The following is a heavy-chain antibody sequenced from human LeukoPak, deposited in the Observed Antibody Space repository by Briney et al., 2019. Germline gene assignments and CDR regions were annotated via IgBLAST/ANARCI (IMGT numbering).Heavy chain of an antibody. CDR3: ASRDPAEGFLQWLPDS. V-gene: IGHV1-69*05. D-gene: IGHD3-3*01. CDR1: GGTLKSYA. J-gene: IGHJ4*02. Sequence: SVKVSCKASGGTLKSYAINWVRQAPGQGLEWMGGMIPIFGTAIYAEKFQGRVTITTDESTSTAYMELSSLRSEDTAVYYCASRDPAEGFLQWLPDSWGQGTLVTVSS. CDR2: MIPIFGTA.